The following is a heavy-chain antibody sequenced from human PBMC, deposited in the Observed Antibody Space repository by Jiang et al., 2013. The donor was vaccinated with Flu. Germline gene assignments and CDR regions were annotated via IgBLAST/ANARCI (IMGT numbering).Heavy chain of an antibody. J-gene: IGHJ5*02. Sequence: LLKPSETLSLTCTVSGGSISSSSYYWGWIRQPPGKGLEWIGSIYYSGSTYYNPSLKSRVTISVDTSKNQFSLKLSSVTAADTAVYYCARSRRDIVVVVAATPGNWFDPWGQG. V-gene: IGHV4-39*07. D-gene: IGHD2-15*01. CDR2: IYYSGST. CDR1: GGSISSSSYY. CDR3: ARSRRDIVVVVAATPGNWFDP.